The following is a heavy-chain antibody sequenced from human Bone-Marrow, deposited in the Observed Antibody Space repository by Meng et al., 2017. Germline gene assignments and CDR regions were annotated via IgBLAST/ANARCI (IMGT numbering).Heavy chain of an antibody. CDR1: GGYISSSSYY. D-gene: IGHD3-3*01. CDR3: ARQGFLEWLLYRGNWFDP. Sequence: QLQLQESGPGLVKPSETLSLTCTVSGGYISSSSYYWGWIRQPPGKGLEWMGSIYYSGSTYYNPSLKSRVTISVDTSKNQFSLKLSSVTAADTAVYYCARQGFLEWLLYRGNWFDPWGQGTLVTVSS. CDR2: IYYSGST. V-gene: IGHV4-39*01. J-gene: IGHJ5*02.